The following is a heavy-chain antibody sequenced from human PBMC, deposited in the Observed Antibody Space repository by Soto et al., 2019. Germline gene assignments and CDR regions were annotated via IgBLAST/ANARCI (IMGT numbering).Heavy chain of an antibody. CDR3: ARGGNRTDYSNYSGWFDP. CDR1: GGSISSGGYY. CDR2: IYYSGST. Sequence: SETLSLTCTVSGGSISSGGYYWSWIRQHPGKGLEWIGYIYYSGSTYYNPSLKSRVTISVDTSKNQFSLKLSSVTAADTAVYYCARGGNRTDYSNYSGWFDPWGQGTLVTVSS. V-gene: IGHV4-31*03. D-gene: IGHD4-4*01. J-gene: IGHJ5*02.